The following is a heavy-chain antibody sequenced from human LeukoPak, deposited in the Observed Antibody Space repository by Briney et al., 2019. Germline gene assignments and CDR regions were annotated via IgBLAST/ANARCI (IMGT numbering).Heavy chain of an antibody. CDR1: GFTFSSYD. CDR2: ITSSSSYI. J-gene: IGHJ4*02. V-gene: IGHV3-21*01. Sequence: PGGSLRLSCAASGFTFSSYDMTWVRQASGKGLEWVSSITSSSSYIYYTDSVKGRFTISRDNVKNSLYLQMNSLRAEDTAVYYCARNPIVHSFYFDYWGQGTLVTVSS. CDR3: ARNPIVHSFYFDY. D-gene: IGHD2-8*01.